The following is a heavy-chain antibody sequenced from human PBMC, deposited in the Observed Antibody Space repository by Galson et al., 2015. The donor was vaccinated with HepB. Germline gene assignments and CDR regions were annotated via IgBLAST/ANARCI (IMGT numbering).Heavy chain of an antibody. J-gene: IGHJ2*01. CDR1: GFTFSSYS. CDR2: ISSSSSYI. Sequence: SLRLSCAASGFTFSSYSMNWVRQTPGKGLEWVSSISSSSSYIYYADSVKGRFTISRDNAKNSLYLQMNSLRAEDTAVYYCARGPHYGDSLPLDVWGRGTLVTVSS. V-gene: IGHV3-21*01. CDR3: ARGPHYGDSLPLDV. D-gene: IGHD4-17*01.